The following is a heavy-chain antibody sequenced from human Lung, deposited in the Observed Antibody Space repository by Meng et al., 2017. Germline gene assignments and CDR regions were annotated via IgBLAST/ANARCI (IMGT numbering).Heavy chain of an antibody. J-gene: IGHJ1*01. D-gene: IGHD1-1*01. Sequence: EVRLVVSGGGLVPPRGSLGLSCAASGFTFTDHWMHWVRQGPGKGLVWVSRINRDGTKPTYADSVKGRFTISRYNAKNTLYLQMNNLRAEDTAFYYCTNDRLNHWGQGALVTVSS. CDR1: GFTFTDHW. CDR3: TNDRLNH. V-gene: IGHV3-74*01. CDR2: INRDGTKP.